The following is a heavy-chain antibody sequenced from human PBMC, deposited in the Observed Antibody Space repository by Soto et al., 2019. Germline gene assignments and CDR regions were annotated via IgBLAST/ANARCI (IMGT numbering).Heavy chain of an antibody. Sequence: QVQLVQSGAEVKKPGSSVKVSCKASGGTFSSYTISWVRQAPGQGLEWMGRIIPILGIANYAQKFQGRVTITPDKSTTTAYMELSSVRSADTAVYYCATDYSGYVPDAFDIWGQGTMVTVSS. V-gene: IGHV1-69*02. D-gene: IGHD5-12*01. CDR3: ATDYSGYVPDAFDI. J-gene: IGHJ3*02. CDR2: IIPILGIA. CDR1: GGTFSSYT.